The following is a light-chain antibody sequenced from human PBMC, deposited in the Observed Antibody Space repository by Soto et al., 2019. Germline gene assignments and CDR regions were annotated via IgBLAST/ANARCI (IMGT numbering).Light chain of an antibody. CDR1: SSDVGGYNY. CDR2: DVS. J-gene: IGLJ1*01. CDR3: CSYAGSYTLDNYV. V-gene: IGLV2-11*01. Sequence: SVLTQPRSVSGAPGQSVTISCPGTSSDVGGYNYVSWYQQHPGKAPKLMIYDVSKRPSGVPDRFSGSKSGNTASLTISGLQAEDEADYYCCSYAGSYTLDNYVFGTGTKVTVL.